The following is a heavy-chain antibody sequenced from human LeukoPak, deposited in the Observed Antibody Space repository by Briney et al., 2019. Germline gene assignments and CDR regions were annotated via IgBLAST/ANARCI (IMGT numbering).Heavy chain of an antibody. CDR2: MNPNTGDT. V-gene: IGHV1-8*01. D-gene: IGHD1-26*01. J-gene: IGHJ4*02. Sequence: ASVTVSCKASGYTFTGYDVNWVRQAPGQGLEWMGWMNPNTGDTGYARKFQGRVTMTRNSSIDTAYMELSGLRSEDTAVYYCTRGSLSGSSRDYWGQGTLLTVSS. CDR1: GYTFTGYD. CDR3: TRGSLSGSSRDY.